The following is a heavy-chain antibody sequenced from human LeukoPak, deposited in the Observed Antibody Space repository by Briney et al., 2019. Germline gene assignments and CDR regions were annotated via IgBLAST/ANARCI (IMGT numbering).Heavy chain of an antibody. Sequence: PGGSLRLSCAASGFIFSSYAMHWVRQAPGKGLEWVAVISYDGSNKYYADSVKGRFTISRDNPKNTLYLQMNSLRAEDTAVYYCARDRSRQLVLGWYFDLWGRGTLVTVSS. D-gene: IGHD6-13*01. V-gene: IGHV3-30-3*01. CDR2: ISYDGSNK. J-gene: IGHJ2*01. CDR3: ARDRSRQLVLGWYFDL. CDR1: GFIFSSYA.